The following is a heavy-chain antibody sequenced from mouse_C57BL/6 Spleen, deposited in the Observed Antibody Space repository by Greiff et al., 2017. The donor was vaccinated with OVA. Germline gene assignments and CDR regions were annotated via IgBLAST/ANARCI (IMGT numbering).Heavy chain of an antibody. CDR1: GYTFTSYW. Sequence: QVQLQQPGAELVRPGTSVKLSCKASGYTFTSYWMHWVKQRPGQGLEWIGVIDPSDSYTNYNQKFKGKATLTVDTSSSTAYMQLSSLTSEDSAVYYCARSGDYGELYYAMDYWGQGTSVTVSS. J-gene: IGHJ4*01. D-gene: IGHD2-4*01. CDR2: IDPSDSYT. CDR3: ARSGDYGELYYAMDY. V-gene: IGHV1-59*01.